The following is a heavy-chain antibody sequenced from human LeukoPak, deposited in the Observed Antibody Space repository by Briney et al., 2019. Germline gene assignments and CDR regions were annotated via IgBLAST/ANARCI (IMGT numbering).Heavy chain of an antibody. J-gene: IGHJ4*02. D-gene: IGHD3-10*01. CDR3: ARGSYYYGSGSWEYYFDD. Sequence: SETLSLTCTVSGGSISSYYWSWIRQPPGKGLEWIGYIYYSGSTNYNPSLKSRVTISVDTSKNQFSLKLSSVTAADTAVYYCARGSYYYGSGSWEYYFDDWGQGTLVTVSS. CDR2: IYYSGST. V-gene: IGHV4-59*01. CDR1: GGSISSYY.